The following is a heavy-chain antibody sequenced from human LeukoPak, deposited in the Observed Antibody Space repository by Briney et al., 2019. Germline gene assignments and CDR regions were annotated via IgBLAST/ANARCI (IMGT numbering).Heavy chain of an antibody. D-gene: IGHD6-25*01. V-gene: IGHV4-39*01. CDR2: IYYSGST. CDR3: VRQRDSGFFDY. CDR1: GDSISSNSYY. Sequence: SETLSLTCTVSGDSISSNSYYWGWIRQPPGKGLEWIGSIYYSGSTYNNPSLKSRVTISVDTSKNQFSLKLSSVIAADTAVYYCVRQRDSGFFDYWGQGARVTVSS. J-gene: IGHJ4*02.